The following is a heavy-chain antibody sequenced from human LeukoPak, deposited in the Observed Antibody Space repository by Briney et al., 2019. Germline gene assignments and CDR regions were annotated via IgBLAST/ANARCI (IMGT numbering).Heavy chain of an antibody. CDR1: GGSFSGYY. J-gene: IGHJ6*03. Sequence: SETLSLTCAVYGGSFSGYYWSWIRQPPGKGLEWIGEINHSGSTNYNPSLKSRVTISVDTSKNQFSLKLSSVTAADTAVYYCARGSYYYDSSGYYGSAYYYYYYMDVWGKGTTVTVSS. CDR3: ARGSYYYDSSGYYGSAYYYYYYMDV. CDR2: INHSGST. D-gene: IGHD3-22*01. V-gene: IGHV4-34*01.